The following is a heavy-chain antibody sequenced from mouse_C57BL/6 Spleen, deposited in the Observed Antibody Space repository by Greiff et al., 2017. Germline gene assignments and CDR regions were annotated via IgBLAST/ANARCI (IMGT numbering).Heavy chain of an antibody. J-gene: IGHJ2*01. D-gene: IGHD2-12*01. Sequence: QVQLQQPGAELVKPGASVKMSCKASGYTFTSYWITWVKQRPGQGLEWIGDIYPGSGSTNYNEKFKSKATLTVDTSSSTAYMQLSSLTSEDSAVYFCARQSYEEARVDYWGQGTTLTVSS. CDR3: ARQSYEEARVDY. V-gene: IGHV1-55*01. CDR2: IYPGSGST. CDR1: GYTFTSYW.